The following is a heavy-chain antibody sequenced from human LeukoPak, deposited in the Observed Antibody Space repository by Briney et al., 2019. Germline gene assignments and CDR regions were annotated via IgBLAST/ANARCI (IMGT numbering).Heavy chain of an antibody. D-gene: IGHD2-2*01. CDR1: GFTFSNYA. CDR3: AKGEYQLPYPNWFDP. CDR2: ISGSGGST. Sequence: GGSLRLSCAASGFTFSNYAMSWVRQAPGKGLEWVSGISGSGGSTYYAEFVKGRFAISRDNSKNTLYLQMNSLRAEDTAVYYCAKGEYQLPYPNWFDPWGQGTLVTVSS. V-gene: IGHV3-23*01. J-gene: IGHJ5*02.